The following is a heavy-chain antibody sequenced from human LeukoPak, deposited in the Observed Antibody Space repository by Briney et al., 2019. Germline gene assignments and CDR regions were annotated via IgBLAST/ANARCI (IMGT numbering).Heavy chain of an antibody. D-gene: IGHD6-19*01. J-gene: IGHJ5*02. Sequence: GESLKIPCKGSGYSFTTYWIGWVRQMPGKGLEWMGIIYPGDSDTRYSPSFQGQVTISADKSISTAYLQWSSLKASDTAMYYCARRRRSSENWFDPWGQGTLVTVSS. V-gene: IGHV5-51*01. CDR2: IYPGDSDT. CDR3: ARRRRSSENWFDP. CDR1: GYSFTTYW.